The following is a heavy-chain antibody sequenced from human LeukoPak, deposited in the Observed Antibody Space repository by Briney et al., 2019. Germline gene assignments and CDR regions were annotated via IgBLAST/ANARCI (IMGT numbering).Heavy chain of an antibody. D-gene: IGHD2-2*01. V-gene: IGHV4-59*01. CDR3: ARGTYCSRTSCYAPDAFDI. CDR1: GGSISNYY. Sequence: SETLSLTCTVSGGSISNYYWTWIRQPPGKGLEWIRYIYYSGSTNYNPSLKSRVTISVDTSKNQFSLKLSSVTAADTAVYYCARGTYCSRTSCYAPDAFDIWGQGTLVTVSS. CDR2: IYYSGST. J-gene: IGHJ3*02.